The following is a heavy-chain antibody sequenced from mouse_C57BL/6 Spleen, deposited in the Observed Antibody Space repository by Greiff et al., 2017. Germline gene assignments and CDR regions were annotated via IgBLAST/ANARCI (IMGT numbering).Heavy chain of an antibody. CDR2: INYDGSST. Sequence: EVMLVESEGGLVQPGSSMKLSCTASGFTFSDYYMAWVRQVPEKGLEWVANINYDGSSTYYLDSLKSRFIISRDNAKNILYLQMSSLKSEDTATYYCERGYGSRRWYFDVWGTGTTVTVSS. CDR3: ERGYGSRRWYFDV. J-gene: IGHJ1*03. CDR1: GFTFSDYY. D-gene: IGHD1-1*01. V-gene: IGHV5-16*01.